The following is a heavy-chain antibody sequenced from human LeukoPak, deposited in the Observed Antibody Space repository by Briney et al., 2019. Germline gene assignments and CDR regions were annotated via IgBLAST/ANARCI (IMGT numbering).Heavy chain of an antibody. V-gene: IGHV3-23*01. CDR1: RFTFSSYA. CDR3: AKVRRLRLHY. J-gene: IGHJ4*02. D-gene: IGHD5-12*01. CDR2: ISGSGGST. Sequence: PGGSLILSCAASRFTFSSYAMSSVRQAPGKGLEWVSAISGSGGSTYYADSVKGRFTISRDNSKNTLYLQMNSLRAEDTAVYYCAKVRRLRLHYWGQGTLVTVSS.